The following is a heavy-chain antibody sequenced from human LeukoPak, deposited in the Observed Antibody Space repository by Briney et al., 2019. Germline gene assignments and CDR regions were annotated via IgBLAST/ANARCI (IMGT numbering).Heavy chain of an antibody. D-gene: IGHD6-19*01. V-gene: IGHV1-24*01. CDR2: FDPEDGET. CDR1: GYTLTELS. CDR3: ARGPDSGCHDY. J-gene: IGHJ4*02. Sequence: ASVKVSCKVSGYTLTELSMHWVRQAPGKGLEWMGGFDPEDGETIYAQKFQGRVTMTTDTSTSTAYMELRSLRSDDTAVYYCARGPDSGCHDYWGQGTLVTVSS.